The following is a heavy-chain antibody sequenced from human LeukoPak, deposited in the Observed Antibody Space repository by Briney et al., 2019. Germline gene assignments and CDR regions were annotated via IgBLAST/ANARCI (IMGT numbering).Heavy chain of an antibody. Sequence: SETLSLTCTVSNGSLSSGTYYWSWIRQPAGKGLEWIGRIYTSWRTSGRTNYNPSLKSRVTISLDTSKNQFSLKLSSVTAADTAVYYCARGTDDSGSYPYYFDYWGQGTLVTVSS. CDR1: NGSLSSGTYY. V-gene: IGHV4-61*02. CDR2: IYTSWRTSGRT. D-gene: IGHD1-26*01. CDR3: ARGTDDSGSYPYYFDY. J-gene: IGHJ4*02.